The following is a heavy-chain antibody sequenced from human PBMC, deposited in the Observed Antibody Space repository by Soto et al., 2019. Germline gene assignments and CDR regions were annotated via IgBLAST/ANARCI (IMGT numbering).Heavy chain of an antibody. J-gene: IGHJ3*01. CDR2: IGIGSSTK. Sequence: PGGSLRLCCAASGFTFRNYGMNWVRQAPGKGLEWVSYIGIGSSTKYYADSVKGRFTISRDNAKNSLYLQMNSLRAEDTAVYYCARDQLYDNDISGRPLNAFDVWGQGTMDTVSS. CDR3: ARDQLYDNDISGRPLNAFDV. V-gene: IGHV3-48*01. CDR1: GFTFRNYG. D-gene: IGHD3-22*01.